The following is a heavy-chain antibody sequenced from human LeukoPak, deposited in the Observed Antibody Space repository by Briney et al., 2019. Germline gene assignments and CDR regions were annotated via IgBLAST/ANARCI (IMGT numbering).Heavy chain of an antibody. CDR3: ARDGRYYGSGSYFDY. CDR1: GASISSFY. CDR2: IYYTGHA. Sequence: SETLSLTCTVSGASISSFYWSWIRQPPGKGLEWIGYIYYTGHASYNPSLKSRVTISVDTSKNQFSLKLNSVTAADTAVYYCARDGRYYGSGSYFDYWGQGTLVTVSS. D-gene: IGHD3-10*01. V-gene: IGHV4-59*01. J-gene: IGHJ4*02.